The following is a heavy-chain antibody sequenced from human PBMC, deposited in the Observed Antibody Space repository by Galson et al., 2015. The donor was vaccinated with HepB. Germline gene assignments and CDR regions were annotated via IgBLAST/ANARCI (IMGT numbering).Heavy chain of an antibody. CDR2: INPSGGST. CDR1: GYTFTSYY. CDR3: AREGFPSSSWSRGFGYYYYYGMDV. D-gene: IGHD6-13*01. J-gene: IGHJ6*02. V-gene: IGHV1-46*01. Sequence: SVKVSCKASGYTFTSYYMHWVRQAPGQGLEWMGIINPSGGSTSYAQKFQGRVTMTRDTSTSTVYMELSSLRSEDTAVYYCAREGFPSSSWSRGFGYYYYYGMDVWGQGTTVTVSS.